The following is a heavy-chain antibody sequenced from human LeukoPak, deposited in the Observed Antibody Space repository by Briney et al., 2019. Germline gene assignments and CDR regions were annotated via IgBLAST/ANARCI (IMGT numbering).Heavy chain of an antibody. J-gene: IGHJ4*02. CDR2: ISSSSSYI. D-gene: IGHD2-21*01. Sequence: GGSLRLSCAASGFTFSSYSMSWVRQAPGKGLEWVTSISSSSSYIYDADSVKGRFTISRHNAKNSLYLQINSLRAEDRAMYYCARAHSGQELWFDYWGQGTLVTVSS. CDR3: ARAHSGQELWFDY. V-gene: IGHV3-21*01. CDR1: GFTFSSYS.